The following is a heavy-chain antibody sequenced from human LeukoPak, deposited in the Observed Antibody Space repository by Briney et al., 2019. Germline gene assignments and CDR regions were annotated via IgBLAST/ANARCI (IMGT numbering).Heavy chain of an antibody. J-gene: IGHJ4*02. CDR1: GFTFSNAW. Sequence: PGGSLRLSCAASGFTFSNAWMSWVGQAPGKGLEWFGRIKSKTDGGTTDYAAPVKGRFTISRDDSKNTLYLQMNSLKTEDTAVYYCTTYGGNSGRGYWGQGTLVTVSS. D-gene: IGHD4-23*01. CDR2: IKSKTDGGTT. V-gene: IGHV3-15*01. CDR3: TTYGGNSGRGY.